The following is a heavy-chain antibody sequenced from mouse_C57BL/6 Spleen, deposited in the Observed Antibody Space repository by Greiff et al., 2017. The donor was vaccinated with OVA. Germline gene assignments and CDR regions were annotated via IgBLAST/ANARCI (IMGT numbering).Heavy chain of an antibody. D-gene: IGHD1-1*01. CDR1: GYTFTSYW. CDR3: ARGFITTVVDEYYFDY. V-gene: IGHV1-7*01. CDR2: INPSSGYT. J-gene: IGHJ2*01. Sequence: VLLVQSGAELAKPGASVKLSCKASGYTFTSYWMHWVKQRPGQGLEWIGYINPSSGYTKYNQKFKDKATLTADKSSSTAYMQLSSLTYEDSAVYYCARGFITTVVDEYYFDYWGKGTTLTVSS.